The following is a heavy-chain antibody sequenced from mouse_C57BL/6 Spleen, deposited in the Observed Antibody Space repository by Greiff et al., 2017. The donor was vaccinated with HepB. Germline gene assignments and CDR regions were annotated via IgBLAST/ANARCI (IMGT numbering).Heavy chain of an antibody. V-gene: IGHV1-82*01. Sequence: QVQLQQPGAELVKPGASVKLSCKASGYTFTSYWMHWVKQRPGKGLEWIGRIYPGDGDTNYNGKFKGKATLTADKSSSTAYMQLSSLTSEDSAVYFCASPTVSPGGYAMDYWGQGTSVTVSS. CDR3: ASPTVSPGGYAMDY. J-gene: IGHJ4*01. D-gene: IGHD1-1*01. CDR2: IYPGDGDT. CDR1: GYTFTSYW.